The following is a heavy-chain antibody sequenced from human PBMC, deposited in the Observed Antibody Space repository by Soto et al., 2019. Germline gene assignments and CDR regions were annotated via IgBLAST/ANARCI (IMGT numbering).Heavy chain of an antibody. D-gene: IGHD2-2*01. V-gene: IGHV3-21*01. J-gene: IGHJ6*02. Sequence: GGSLRLSCAASGFTFSSYSMNWVRQAPGKGLEWVSSISSSSSYIYYADSAKGRFTISRDNAKNSLYLQMNSLRAEDTAVYYCARDLEGIVVVPAAPPYYYYYGMDVWGQGTTVTVSS. CDR2: ISSSSSYI. CDR3: ARDLEGIVVVPAAPPYYYYYGMDV. CDR1: GFTFSSYS.